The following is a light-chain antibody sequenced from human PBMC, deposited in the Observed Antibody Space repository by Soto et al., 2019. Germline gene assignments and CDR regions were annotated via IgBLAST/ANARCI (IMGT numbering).Light chain of an antibody. Sequence: EIVLTQSPATLSLSPGERATLSCRASQSVSSYLAWYQQKPGQARRLLIYDASNRATGIPARFSGSGSGTDFTLTISSLEPEDFAVYYCQQRSNWPPYTFVQGTKLEIK. CDR1: QSVSSY. CDR3: QQRSNWPPYT. V-gene: IGKV3-11*01. J-gene: IGKJ2*01. CDR2: DAS.